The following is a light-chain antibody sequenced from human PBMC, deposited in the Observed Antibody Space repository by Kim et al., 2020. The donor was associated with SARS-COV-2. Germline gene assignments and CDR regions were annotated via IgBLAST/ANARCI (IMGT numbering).Light chain of an antibody. CDR3: QQTYRTLYA. Sequence: ASVGDRVTNTCRGSRCISSYLNWYQHKPGKAPKLLFCGASSLASGVPSRFTASGSGTDFSLTIGSLQPEDSATYYCQQTYRTLYAFGQGTKVDIK. CDR2: GAS. CDR1: RCISSY. V-gene: IGKV1-39*01. J-gene: IGKJ2*01.